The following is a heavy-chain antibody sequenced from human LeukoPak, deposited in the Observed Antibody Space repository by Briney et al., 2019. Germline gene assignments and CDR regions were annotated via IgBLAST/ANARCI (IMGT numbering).Heavy chain of an antibody. CDR3: ARYCGGDCYGLDV. J-gene: IGHJ6*02. Sequence: PRGSLRLSCTASGFTFSSYWMSWVRQAPGKGLEWVANIKQDGSEKDYVDSVKGRFTISRDNAKNSLYPQMNSLRAEDTALYYCARYCGGDCYGLDVWGQGTTVTVSS. CDR2: IKQDGSEK. D-gene: IGHD2-21*01. V-gene: IGHV3-7*01. CDR1: GFTFSSYW.